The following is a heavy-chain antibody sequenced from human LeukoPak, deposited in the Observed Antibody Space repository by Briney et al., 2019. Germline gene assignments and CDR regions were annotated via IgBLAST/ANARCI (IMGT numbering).Heavy chain of an antibody. CDR1: GYTFTGYY. V-gene: IGHV1-2*02. J-gene: IGHJ4*02. CDR2: INPNSGGT. CDR3: ARDLGSGWSFDY. D-gene: IGHD6-19*01. Sequence: GASLKVSCKASGYTFTGYYMHWVRQAPGQGLEWMGWINPNSGGTNYAQKFQGRVTMTRDTSISTAYMELSRLRSDDTAVYYCARDLGSGWSFDYWGQGTLVTVSS.